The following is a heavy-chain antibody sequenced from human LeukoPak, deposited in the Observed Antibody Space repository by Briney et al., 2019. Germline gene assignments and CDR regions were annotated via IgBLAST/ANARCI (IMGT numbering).Heavy chain of an antibody. J-gene: IGHJ4*02. D-gene: IGHD6-13*01. V-gene: IGHV4-59*01. CDR3: ARGGAAAMDY. CDR2: IYYSGST. CDR1: GGSITSYY. Sequence: KPSETLSLTRTVSGGSITSYYWSWIRQPPGKGLEWIGYIYYSGSTNYNPSLKSQVTISVDTSKNQFSLKLSSVTAADTAVYYCARGGAAAMDYWGQGTLVTVSS.